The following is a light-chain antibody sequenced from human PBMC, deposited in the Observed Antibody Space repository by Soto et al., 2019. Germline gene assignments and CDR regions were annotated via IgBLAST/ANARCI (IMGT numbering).Light chain of an antibody. Sequence: EIVMTQSPATLSVSPGERATLSCRASQSVSSNLAWYQQKPGQAPRLLIYGASTRATGIPARFSGSGSGTEFTPTIRSLQSEDFAVHYCQQYNNWPPYPFGQGTTLEIK. CDR2: GAS. J-gene: IGKJ2*01. V-gene: IGKV3-15*01. CDR3: QQYNNWPPYP. CDR1: QSVSSN.